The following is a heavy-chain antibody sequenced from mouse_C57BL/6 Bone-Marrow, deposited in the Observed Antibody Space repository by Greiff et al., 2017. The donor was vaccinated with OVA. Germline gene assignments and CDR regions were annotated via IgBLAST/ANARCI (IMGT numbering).Heavy chain of an antibody. D-gene: IGHD3-2*02. CDR1: GFTFSDYY. J-gene: IGHJ2*01. CDR3: ARVDSSGYDY. V-gene: IGHV5-16*01. CDR2: INYDGSST. Sequence: EVKLMESEGGLVQPGSSMKLSCTASGFTFSDYYMAWVRQVPEKGLEWVANINYDGSSTYYLDSLKSRFIISRDNAKNILYLQMSSLKSEDTATYYCARVDSSGYDYWGQGTTLTVSS.